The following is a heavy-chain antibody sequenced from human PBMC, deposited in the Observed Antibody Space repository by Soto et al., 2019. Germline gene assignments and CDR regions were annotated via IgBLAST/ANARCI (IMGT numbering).Heavy chain of an antibody. V-gene: IGHV3-30-3*01. J-gene: IGHJ4*02. CDR2: ISYDGSNK. CDR3: AREAEGYYFDY. Sequence: QVQLVESGGGVVQPGRSLRLSCAASGFTFSSYAMHWVRQAPSKGLEWVAVISYDGSNKYYADSVKGRFTISRDNSKNTLYLQMNSLRAEDTAVYYCAREAEGYYFDYWGQGTLVTVSS. CDR1: GFTFSSYA.